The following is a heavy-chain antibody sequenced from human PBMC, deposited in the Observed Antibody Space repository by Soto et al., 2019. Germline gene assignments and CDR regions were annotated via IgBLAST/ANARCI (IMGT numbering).Heavy chain of an antibody. V-gene: IGHV1-69*13. CDR1: GGTFSSYA. J-gene: IGHJ6*02. CDR2: IIPIFGTA. Sequence: SVKVSCKASGGTFSSYAISWVRQAPGQGLEWMGGIIPIFGTANYAQKFQGRVTITADESTSTAYMELSSLRSEDTAVYYCARDKRDGSYVIDYYYYGMDVWGQGTTVTVS. D-gene: IGHD1-26*01. CDR3: ARDKRDGSYVIDYYYYGMDV.